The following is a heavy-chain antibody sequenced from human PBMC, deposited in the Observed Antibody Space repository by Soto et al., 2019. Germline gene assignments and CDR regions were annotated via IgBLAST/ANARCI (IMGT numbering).Heavy chain of an antibody. Sequence: GGSLRLSCAASGFTFSNYALHWVRQAPGKGLEWVAAISYDGSHKYYAESVKGRFTISRDNSKNTLYLQMNSLRAEDTAVYYCAKALYNWNDGPYDAFDIWGQGTMVTVSS. V-gene: IGHV3-30-3*01. CDR2: ISYDGSHK. CDR3: AKALYNWNDGPYDAFDI. D-gene: IGHD1-1*01. CDR1: GFTFSNYA. J-gene: IGHJ3*02.